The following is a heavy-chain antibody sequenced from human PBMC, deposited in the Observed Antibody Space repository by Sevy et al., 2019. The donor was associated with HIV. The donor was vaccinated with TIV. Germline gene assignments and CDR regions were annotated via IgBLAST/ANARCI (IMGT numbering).Heavy chain of an antibody. CDR1: GFTFSSYA. CDR2: ISGSGGST. Sequence: GGSLRLSCAASGFTFSSYAMSWDRQAPGKGLEWVSAISGSGGSTYYADSVKGRFTISRDNSKNTLYLQMNSLRAEDRAVYYCAKEQYLAPPPGLYDILTGYLADWGQGTLVTVSS. V-gene: IGHV3-23*01. D-gene: IGHD3-9*01. CDR3: AKEQYLAPPPGLYDILTGYLAD. J-gene: IGHJ4*02.